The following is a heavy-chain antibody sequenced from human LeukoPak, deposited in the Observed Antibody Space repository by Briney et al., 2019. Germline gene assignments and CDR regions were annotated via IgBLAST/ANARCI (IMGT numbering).Heavy chain of an antibody. J-gene: IGHJ3*02. D-gene: IGHD5/OR15-5a*01. CDR2: INTNTGNP. V-gene: IGHV7-4-1*02. Sequence: GAPVTVSCKASGYMFTSYAMNWVRQAPGQGLELMGWINTNTGNPTYAQGFTGRFVFSLDTSVSTAYLQISSLKAEDTAVYYCARDLRGDAFDIWGQGTMVTVSS. CDR3: ARDLRGDAFDI. CDR1: GYMFTSYA.